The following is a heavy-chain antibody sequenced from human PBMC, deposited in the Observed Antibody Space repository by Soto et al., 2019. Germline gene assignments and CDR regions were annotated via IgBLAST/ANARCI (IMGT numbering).Heavy chain of an antibody. CDR2: ISYDGSNK. D-gene: IGHD3-3*01. Sequence: QVQLVESGGGVVQPGRSLRLSCAASGFTFSSYAMHWVRQAPGKGLEWVAVISYDGSNKYYADSVKGRFTISRVNSKNTLYLQMNSLRAEDTAVYYCARDALRFLEWLYGFDYWGQGTLVTVSS. J-gene: IGHJ4*02. V-gene: IGHV3-30-3*01. CDR3: ARDALRFLEWLYGFDY. CDR1: GFTFSSYA.